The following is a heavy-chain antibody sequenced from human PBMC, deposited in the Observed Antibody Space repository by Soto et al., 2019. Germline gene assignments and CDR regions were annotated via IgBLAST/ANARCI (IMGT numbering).Heavy chain of an antibody. V-gene: IGHV3-23*01. D-gene: IGHD3-9*01. CDR1: GFTFSSYA. J-gene: IGHJ5*02. Sequence: EVQLLESGGGLVQPGGSLRLSCAASGFTFSSYAMSWVRQAPGKGLEWVSAISGSGGSTYYADSVKGRFTISRDNSKNTLYLQMNSLRAEDTAVYYCAKDLTYYDILTGSRGFDPCGQGTLVTVSS. CDR2: ISGSGGST. CDR3: AKDLTYYDILTGSRGFDP.